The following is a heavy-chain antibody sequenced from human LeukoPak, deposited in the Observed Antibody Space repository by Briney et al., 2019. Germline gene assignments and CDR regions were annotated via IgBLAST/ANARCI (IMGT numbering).Heavy chain of an antibody. J-gene: IGHJ1*01. V-gene: IGHV3-30*02. CDR1: GFTFSSYG. CDR3: AKAGDWNYFLTYFQH. Sequence: PGGSPRLSCAASGFTFSSYGMHWVRQAPGKGLEWVAFIRYDGSNKYYADSVKGRFTISRDNSKNTLYLQMNSLRAEDTAVYYCAKAGDWNYFLTYFQHWGQGTLVTVSS. D-gene: IGHD1-7*01. CDR2: IRYDGSNK.